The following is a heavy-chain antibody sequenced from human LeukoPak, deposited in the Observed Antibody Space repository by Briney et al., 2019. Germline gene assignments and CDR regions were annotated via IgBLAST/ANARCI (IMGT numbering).Heavy chain of an antibody. CDR2: IYYSGTT. J-gene: IGHJ4*02. CDR3: ARGDIVVGGYDY. CDR1: GDSISSGDYY. V-gene: IGHV4-30-4*08. D-gene: IGHD2-2*01. Sequence: SQTLSLTCTVSGDSISSGDYYWSWIRQPPGKGLEWIGYIYYSGTTYCNPSLKSRVTISVDTSKNQFSVKLSSVTAADTAVYYCARGDIVVGGYDYWGQGTLVAVSS.